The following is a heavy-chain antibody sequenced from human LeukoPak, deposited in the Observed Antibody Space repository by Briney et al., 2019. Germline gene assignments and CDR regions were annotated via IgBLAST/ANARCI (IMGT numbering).Heavy chain of an antibody. CDR1: GFTVSSNY. CDR3: ARDRRGYGDYPDNYYYYMDV. CDR2: IYSGGST. V-gene: IGHV3-53*01. J-gene: IGHJ6*03. D-gene: IGHD4-17*01. Sequence: GGSLILSCAASGFTVSSNYMSLVRQAPGKGLEWVSVIYSGGSTYYADSVKGRFTISRDNSKNTLYLQMNSLRAEDTAVYYCARDRRGYGDYPDNYYYYMDVWGKGTTVTISS.